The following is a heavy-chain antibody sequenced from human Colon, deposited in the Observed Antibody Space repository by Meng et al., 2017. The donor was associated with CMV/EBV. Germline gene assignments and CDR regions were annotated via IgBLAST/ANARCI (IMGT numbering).Heavy chain of an antibody. CDR1: GGTFTSNY. J-gene: IGHJ4*02. CDR2: IDPSGGGT. CDR3: ARGKSISDGAQVFDY. V-gene: IGHV1-46*01. D-gene: IGHD4/OR15-4a*01. Sequence: ASVKVSCKASGGTFTSNYMHWVRQAPGQGLEWMGTIDPSGGGTSYAQKFQGRVTMTRDTSTRTLYMELISLRSEDTAVYYCARGKSISDGAQVFDYWGQGTLVTVSS.